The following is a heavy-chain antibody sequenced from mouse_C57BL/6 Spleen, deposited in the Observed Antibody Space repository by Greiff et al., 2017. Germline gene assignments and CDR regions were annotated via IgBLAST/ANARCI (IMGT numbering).Heavy chain of an antibody. CDR3: ESKPPCYGSSGAWFAY. CDR1: GYAFSSYW. V-gene: IGHV1-80*01. D-gene: IGHD1-1*01. Sequence: QVQLQQSGAELVKPGASVKISCKASGYAFSSYWMNWVKQRPGKGLEWIGQIYPGDGDTNYNGKFKGKATLTADKSSSTAYMQLSSLTSEDSAVYFCESKPPCYGSSGAWFAYWGQGTLVTVSA. J-gene: IGHJ3*01. CDR2: IYPGDGDT.